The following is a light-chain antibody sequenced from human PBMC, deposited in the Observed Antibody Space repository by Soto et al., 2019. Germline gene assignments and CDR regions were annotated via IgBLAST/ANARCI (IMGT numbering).Light chain of an antibody. CDR2: GAS. V-gene: IGKV3-15*01. Sequence: EIVMTQSPATLSVSPGERATLSCRASQSFSSNLSWYHQKTGQTPRLLIYGASTRATGIPARFSGSRSGTDFTLTISSLQSEDFAVYYCQQYNNWPRTFGQGTRLEIK. J-gene: IGKJ5*01. CDR1: QSFSSN. CDR3: QQYNNWPRT.